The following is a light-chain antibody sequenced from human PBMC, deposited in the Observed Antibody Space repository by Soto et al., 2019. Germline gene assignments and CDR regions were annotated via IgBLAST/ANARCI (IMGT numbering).Light chain of an antibody. CDR1: QSVSSSS. V-gene: IGKV3-20*01. CDR2: GAS. CDR3: QQYGSSPLT. Sequence: EIVLTQSPGTLSLSPGDRATLSCRASQSVSSSSLAWYQQKPGQAPRLLIYGASSRATGIPDRFSGSGSGTDFTLTISRLEPEDFAVYYCQQYGSSPLTFGQGTRLEIK. J-gene: IGKJ5*01.